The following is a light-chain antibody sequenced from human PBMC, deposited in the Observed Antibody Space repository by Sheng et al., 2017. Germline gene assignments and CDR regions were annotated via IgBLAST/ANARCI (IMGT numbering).Light chain of an antibody. J-gene: IGLJ1*01. CDR1: YSNLGSNT. CDR3: AAWDDSLNDYV. CDR2: SNN. Sequence: SVLTQPPSASGTPGQRVTISCSGSYSNLGSNTVTWYQHLPGTAPKLLIYSNNLRPSGVPDRFSGSKSGTSASLAISGLQSEDESDYHCAAWDDSLNDYVFGTGTKVTVL. V-gene: IGLV1-44*01.